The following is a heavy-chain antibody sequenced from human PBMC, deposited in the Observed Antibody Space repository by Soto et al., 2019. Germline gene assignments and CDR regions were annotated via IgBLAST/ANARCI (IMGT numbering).Heavy chain of an antibody. V-gene: IGHV3-23*01. CDR1: GFTFSSYA. CDR2: VTGSGGST. J-gene: IGHJ4*02. CDR3: AKDFYRGSNYFFDY. D-gene: IGHD4-4*01. Sequence: GGSLRLSCAASGFTFSSYAMSWVRQAPGKGLEWVSGVTGSGGSTYYADSVKGRFTISRDNSKNKLYLQMNSLRVEDTAVYYCAKDFYRGSNYFFDYWGQGTLVTVSS.